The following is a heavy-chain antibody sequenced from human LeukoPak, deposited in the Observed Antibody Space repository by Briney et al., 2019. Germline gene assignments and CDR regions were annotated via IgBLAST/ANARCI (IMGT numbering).Heavy chain of an antibody. CDR2: ISGSGGST. Sequence: GGSLRLSCAASGFTVSNNYMSWVRQAPGKGLEWVSVISGSGGSTNYAESVKGRFTISRDNSKNTLYPQMNSLRVEDTAVYYCAKHRGRDGGYPFDYWGQGTLVTVSS. D-gene: IGHD5-12*01. CDR3: AKHRGRDGGYPFDY. V-gene: IGHV3-23*01. J-gene: IGHJ4*02. CDR1: GFTVSNNY.